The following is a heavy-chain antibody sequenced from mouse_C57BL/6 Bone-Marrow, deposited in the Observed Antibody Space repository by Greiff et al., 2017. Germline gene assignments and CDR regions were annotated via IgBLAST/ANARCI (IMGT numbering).Heavy chain of an antibody. D-gene: IGHD2-12*01. J-gene: IGHJ1*03. CDR3: ASPTIVDWYFDV. CDR2: IYPRSGNT. V-gene: IGHV1-81*01. CDR1: GYTFPSYG. Sequence: QVQLKESGAELARPGASVKLSCKASGYTFPSYGISWVKQRTGKGLEWIGEIYPRSGNTYYNEKFKGKATLTADKSSSTAYMELRSLTSEYSAGYICASPTIVDWYFDVWGTGTTVTVSS.